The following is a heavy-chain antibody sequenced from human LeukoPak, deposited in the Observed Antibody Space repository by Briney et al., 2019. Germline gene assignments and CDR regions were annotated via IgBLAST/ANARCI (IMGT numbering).Heavy chain of an antibody. CDR1: GYTFNSYD. CDR3: ARDSDYYYDSSAWGFDY. V-gene: IGHV1-18*01. J-gene: IGHJ4*02. D-gene: IGHD3-22*01. CDR2: ISAYNGNT. Sequence: ASVKVSCKASGYTFNSYDISWVRQAPGQGLEWMGWISAYNGNTNYAQKLQGRVTMTTDTSTSTAYMELRSLRSDDTVVYYCARDSDYYYDSSAWGFDYWGQGTLVTVSS.